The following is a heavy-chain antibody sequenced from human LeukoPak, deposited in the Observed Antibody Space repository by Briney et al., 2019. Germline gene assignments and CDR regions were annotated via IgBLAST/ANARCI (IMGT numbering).Heavy chain of an antibody. V-gene: IGHV1-69*04. Sequence: ASVTVSCKASGYTFTGYYMHWVRQAPGQGLEWMGRIIPILGIANYAQKFQGRVTITADKSTSTAYMELSSLRSEDTAVYYCAREVLGMTDYYYYGMDVWGQGTTVTVSS. D-gene: IGHD3-16*01. CDR2: IIPILGIA. J-gene: IGHJ6*02. CDR1: GYTFTGYY. CDR3: AREVLGMTDYYYYGMDV.